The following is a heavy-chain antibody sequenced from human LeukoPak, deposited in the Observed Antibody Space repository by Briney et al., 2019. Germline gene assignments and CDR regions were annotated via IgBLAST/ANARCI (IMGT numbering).Heavy chain of an antibody. D-gene: IGHD4-17*01. CDR3: TKVRVATKLTTELDY. V-gene: IGHV3-30-3*01. Sequence: GGSLRLSCAASGFTFRTYSMHWVRQVPGKGLEWVAVISYDGNNKYYADSVKGRFTISRDNSKNTLYLQMNSLRAEDTAVYYCTKVRVATKLTTELDYWGQGTLVTVSS. CDR1: GFTFRTYS. CDR2: ISYDGNNK. J-gene: IGHJ4*02.